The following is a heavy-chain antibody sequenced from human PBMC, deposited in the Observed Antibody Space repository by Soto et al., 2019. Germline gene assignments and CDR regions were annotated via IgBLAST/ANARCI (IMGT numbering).Heavy chain of an antibody. Sequence: ASVKVSCKVSGDTLTDLSMHLVRQSPGKGLEWMGGFDPEDGEKIYAQKFKGRVTMTEDTSTDTAYMELSSLRSEDTAVYYCATVGVGDTSFSFYDYWGKGTLVTVSS. CDR1: GDTLTDLS. CDR3: ATVGVGDTSFSFYDY. CDR2: FDPEDGEK. V-gene: IGHV1-24*01. J-gene: IGHJ4*02. D-gene: IGHD1-26*01.